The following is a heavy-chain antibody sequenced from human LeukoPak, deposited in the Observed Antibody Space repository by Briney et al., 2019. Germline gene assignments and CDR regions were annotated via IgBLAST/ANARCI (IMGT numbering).Heavy chain of an antibody. J-gene: IGHJ4*02. Sequence: SPSFQGQVTISADKSISTAYLQWRSLKAPDSAIYYCAKNTGEGNYFDHWGQGTLVTVSS. V-gene: IGHV5-51*01. D-gene: IGHD3-16*01. CDR3: AKNTGEGNYFDH.